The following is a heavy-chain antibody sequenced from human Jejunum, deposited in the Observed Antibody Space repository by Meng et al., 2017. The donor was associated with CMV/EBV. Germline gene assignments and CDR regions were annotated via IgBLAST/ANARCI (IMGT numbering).Heavy chain of an antibody. J-gene: IGHJ6*02. V-gene: IGHV3-30*03. CDR2: ISYDGNSK. CDR1: FSSFV. D-gene: IGHD6-19*01. Sequence: FSSFVMHWVRQGPGKGLEGVAVISYDGNSKYYADSVKGRFTISRDDSKSTVYLQMHSLTKEDTAVYYCARGLGGSGWSPYYYGLDVWGQGTTVTVSS. CDR3: ARGLGGSGWSPYYYGLDV.